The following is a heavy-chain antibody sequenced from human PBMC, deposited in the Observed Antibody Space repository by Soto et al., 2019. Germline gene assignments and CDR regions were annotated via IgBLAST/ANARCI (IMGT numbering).Heavy chain of an antibody. D-gene: IGHD1-1*01. V-gene: IGHV3-23*01. J-gene: IGHJ5*02. CDR3: AKDFGQLVFDP. Sequence: PGGSLRLSCAASGFTFRNYAMSWVRQAPWKGLEWVSTISGSGGSTSYADSVKGRHTISRDNSMNTLYLQMNNLRAEDTAVYYCAKDFGQLVFDPWGQGTLVTVSS. CDR2: ISGSGGST. CDR1: GFTFRNYA.